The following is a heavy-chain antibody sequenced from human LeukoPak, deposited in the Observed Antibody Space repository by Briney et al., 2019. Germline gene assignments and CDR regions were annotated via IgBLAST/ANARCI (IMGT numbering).Heavy chain of an antibody. CDR2: ISYDGSNK. J-gene: IGHJ4*02. D-gene: IGHD2-8*02. CDR3: ARGPRDYWYYFDY. CDR1: GFTFSSYA. Sequence: PGGSLRLSCAASGFTFSSYAMHWVRQAPGKGLEWVAVISYDGSNKYYADSVKGRFTISRDNSKNTLYLQMNSLRAEDTAVYYCARGPRDYWYYFDYWGQGTLVIVSS. V-gene: IGHV3-30*04.